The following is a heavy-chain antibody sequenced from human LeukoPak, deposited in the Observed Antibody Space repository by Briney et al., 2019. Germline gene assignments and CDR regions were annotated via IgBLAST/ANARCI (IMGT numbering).Heavy chain of an antibody. CDR3: ARESGSYSSWFDP. Sequence: PGGSLRLSCAASGFTFSIHAMHWVRQAPGEGLEWVAVISYDGSNKYYADSVKGRFTISRDNSKNTLYLQMNSLRAEDTAVYYCARESGSYSSWFDPWGQGTLVTVSS. CDR1: GFTFSIHA. D-gene: IGHD1-26*01. J-gene: IGHJ5*02. CDR2: ISYDGSNK. V-gene: IGHV3-30*04.